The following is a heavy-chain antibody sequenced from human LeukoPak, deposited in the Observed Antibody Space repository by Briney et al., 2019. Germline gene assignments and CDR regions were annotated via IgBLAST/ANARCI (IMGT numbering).Heavy chain of an antibody. CDR3: AVRGYSGYDTSYFDY. CDR2: INSDGSST. Sequence: GGSLRLSCAASGFTFSSYWMHWVRQAPGKGLVWVSRINSDGSSTSYADSVKGRFTISRDSAKNTLYLQMNSLRAEGTAVYYCAVRGYSGYDTSYFDYWGQGTLVTVSS. V-gene: IGHV3-74*01. J-gene: IGHJ4*02. D-gene: IGHD5-12*01. CDR1: GFTFSSYW.